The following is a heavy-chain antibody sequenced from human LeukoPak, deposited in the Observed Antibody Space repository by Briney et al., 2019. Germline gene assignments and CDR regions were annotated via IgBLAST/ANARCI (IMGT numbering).Heavy chain of an antibody. Sequence: ASVKVSCKASGYTFTSYYMHWVRQAPGQGLEWMGCINPNSGDTDYAQRFQGRVTMTRDTSISTAYMELSGLRSDDTAVYYCARDYSDQTNLVWFDPWGQGTLVTVSS. J-gene: IGHJ5*02. CDR1: GYTFTSYY. CDR3: ARDYSDQTNLVWFDP. D-gene: IGHD2-21*01. V-gene: IGHV1-2*02. CDR2: INPNSGDT.